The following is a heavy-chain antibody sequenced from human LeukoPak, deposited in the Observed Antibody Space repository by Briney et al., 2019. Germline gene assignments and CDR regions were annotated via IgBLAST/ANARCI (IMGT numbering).Heavy chain of an antibody. V-gene: IGHV3-15*01. CDR1: GFTFNNAW. CDR3: TPSKGF. CDR2: MKSKTDGGTT. J-gene: IGHJ4*02. Sequence: PGGSLRLSCAASGFTFNNAWMSWVRQAPGKGLEWVGRMKSKTDGGTTDYAAPVKGRFTISRDDSKNTLYLGMNSLKIEDTAVYYCTPSKGFWGQGTLVTVSS.